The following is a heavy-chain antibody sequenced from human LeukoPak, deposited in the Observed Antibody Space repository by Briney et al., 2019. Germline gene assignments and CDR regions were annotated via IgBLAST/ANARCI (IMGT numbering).Heavy chain of an antibody. CDR3: AKDALEYSSSWSGRSAFDI. Sequence: GGSLRLSCAASGFTFSSYGMHWVRQAPGKGLEWVAVISYDGSNKYYADSVKGRFTISRDNSKNTLYLQMNSLRAEDTAVYYCAKDALEYSSSWSGRSAFDIWGQGTMVTVSS. CDR2: ISYDGSNK. D-gene: IGHD6-13*01. J-gene: IGHJ3*02. CDR1: GFTFSSYG. V-gene: IGHV3-30*18.